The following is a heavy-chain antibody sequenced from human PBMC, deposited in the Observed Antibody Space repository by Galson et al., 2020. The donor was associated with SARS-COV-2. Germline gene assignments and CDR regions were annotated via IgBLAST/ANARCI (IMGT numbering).Heavy chain of an antibody. Sequence: GESLKISCAASGFTFSNYAIHWVRQAPGKGLEWVAVISYDGSYKYQADPVKGRFTISRDNSQNTVYLQMNSLKTEDTAVYYCARRGIVFTTDNFYLDLWGRGTLVTVSA. CDR3: ARRGIVFTTDNFYLDL. CDR2: ISYDGSYK. J-gene: IGHJ2*01. D-gene: IGHD3-22*01. CDR1: GFTFSNYA. V-gene: IGHV3-30*04.